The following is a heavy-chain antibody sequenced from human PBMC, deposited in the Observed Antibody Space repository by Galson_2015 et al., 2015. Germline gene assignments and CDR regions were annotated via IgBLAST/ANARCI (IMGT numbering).Heavy chain of an antibody. CDR3: ARAQQLGWFDP. CDR2: IYYSGNT. CDR1: GGSISSTNYY. V-gene: IGHV4-39*07. Sequence: LSLTCNVSGGSISSTNYYWGWIRQPPGKGLEWIGSIYYSGNTYYNPSLKSRVTISVDTSRNHFSLNLSSVTAADTAVYYCARAQQLGWFDPWGQGTLVTVSS. J-gene: IGHJ5*02. D-gene: IGHD6-13*01.